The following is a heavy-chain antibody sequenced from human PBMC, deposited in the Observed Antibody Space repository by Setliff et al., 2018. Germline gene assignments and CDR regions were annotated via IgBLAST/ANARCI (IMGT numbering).Heavy chain of an antibody. Sequence: PSETLSLTCTVSGGSISSSSYYWGWIRQPPGKGLEWIGSIYYSGSTHYNPALKSRVTISVDTSMNQFSLKLNSVTAADTAVYYCARDLHGYNYFDYWGQGTLVTVSS. J-gene: IGHJ4*02. CDR3: ARDLHGYNYFDY. D-gene: IGHD5-12*01. CDR1: GGSISSSSYY. CDR2: IYYSGST. V-gene: IGHV4-39*07.